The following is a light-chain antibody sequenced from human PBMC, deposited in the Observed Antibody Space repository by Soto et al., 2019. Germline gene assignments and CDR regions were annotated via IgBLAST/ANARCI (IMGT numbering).Light chain of an antibody. CDR3: SSYTTSSTRWV. V-gene: IGLV2-14*01. Sequence: QSVLTQPASVSGSPGQSITISCPRTSSDVGGYNYVSWYQQHAGKAPKLMIYDVGNRPSGVSDRFSGSKSGNTASLTISGIQDEDESEYYCSSYTTSSTRWVLGGGTQLTVL. CDR2: DVG. CDR1: SSDVGGYNY. J-gene: IGLJ3*02.